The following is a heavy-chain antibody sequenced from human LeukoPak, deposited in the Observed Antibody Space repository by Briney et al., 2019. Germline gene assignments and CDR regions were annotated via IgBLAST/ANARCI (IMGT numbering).Heavy chain of an antibody. CDR3: ARKKTGATNGLDV. V-gene: IGHV4-39*01. D-gene: IGHD1-1*01. CDR1: GGSISSSSYY. Sequence: PSESLSLTCTVSGGSISSSSYYWGWIRQPPGEGPEWIGSISYSGRTHYNPSLKSRVSISVDTSKNQFSLNLSSVTAADTAVYYCARKKTGATNGLDVWGQGTTVTVSS. CDR2: ISYSGRT. J-gene: IGHJ6*02.